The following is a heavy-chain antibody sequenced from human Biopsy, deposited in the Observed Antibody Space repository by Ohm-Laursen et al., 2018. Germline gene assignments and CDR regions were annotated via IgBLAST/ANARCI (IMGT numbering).Heavy chain of an antibody. V-gene: IGHV4-39*01. CDR1: GVSISSSASY. CDR2: IYYTGNT. CDR3: AKQGIRGYYEY. D-gene: IGHD3-22*01. J-gene: IGHJ4*02. Sequence: GTLSLTCAVSGVSISSSASYWGWFRQSPGMGLVWIGNIYYTGNTYYNPSLDSRLTISEDTSKNHFSLKLRSVTAADTAVYYCAKQGIRGYYEYWGQGSLVTVSS.